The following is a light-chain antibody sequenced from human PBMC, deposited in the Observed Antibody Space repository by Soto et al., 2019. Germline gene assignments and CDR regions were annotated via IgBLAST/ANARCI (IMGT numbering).Light chain of an antibody. CDR3: HSYDSRLNCYV. J-gene: IGLJ1*01. CDR2: GNN. V-gene: IGLV1-40*01. CDR1: SANIGAAYN. Sequence: QSALTQPPSVSGAPGQRVTISCTGSSANIGAAYNVDWYQQLPGTAPKLLIYGNNNRPSGVPARFSGSKSGTSASLAIAGLQAEDEGDYYCHSYDSRLNCYVFGTGTKVTVL.